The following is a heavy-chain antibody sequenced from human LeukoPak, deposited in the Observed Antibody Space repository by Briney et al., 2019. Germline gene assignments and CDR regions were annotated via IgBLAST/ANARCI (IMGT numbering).Heavy chain of an antibody. V-gene: IGHV4-30-2*01. CDR2: IYHSGST. CDR1: SGSISSGGYS. Sequence: SETLSLTCAVSSGSISSGGYSWSWIRQPPGKGLEWIGYIYHSGSTYYNPSLKSRVTISVDRSKNQFSLKLSSVTAADTAVYYCAARSGGDPNWFDPWGQGTLVTVSS. D-gene: IGHD2-15*01. J-gene: IGHJ5*02. CDR3: AARSGGDPNWFDP.